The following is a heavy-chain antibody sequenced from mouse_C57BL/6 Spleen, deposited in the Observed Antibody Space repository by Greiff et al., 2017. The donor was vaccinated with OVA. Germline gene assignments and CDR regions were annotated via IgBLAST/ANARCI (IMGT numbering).Heavy chain of an antibody. V-gene: IGHV1-15*01. J-gene: IGHJ2*01. CDR3: TRNYDYDGNYFDY. CDR2: IDPETGGT. Sequence: QVQLQQSGAELVRPGASVTLSCKASGYTFTDYEMHWVKQTPVHGLEWIGAIDPETGGTAYNQKFKGKAILTADKSSSTAYLELRSLTSEDSAVYYCTRNYDYDGNYFDYWGQGTTLTVYS. D-gene: IGHD2-4*01. CDR1: GYTFTDYE.